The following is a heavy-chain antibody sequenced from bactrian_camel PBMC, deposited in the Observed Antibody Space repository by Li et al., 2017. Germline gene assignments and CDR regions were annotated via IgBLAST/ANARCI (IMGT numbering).Heavy chain of an antibody. J-gene: IGHJ6*01. CDR3: AAEPRQHESCVGSVVAIWAFGT. CDR2: LGDDGST. Sequence: VQLVESGGGSAQIGGSLRLSCVVSGDHRMVAWFRQGPGRTREGVAGLGDDGSTSYAKFAEGRFTISKDDAKNTVYLQMDSLNPEDTAIYYCAAEPRQHESCVGSVVAIWAFGTTGQGTQVTVS. V-gene: IGHV3S53*01. CDR1: GDHRMV. D-gene: IGHD6*01.